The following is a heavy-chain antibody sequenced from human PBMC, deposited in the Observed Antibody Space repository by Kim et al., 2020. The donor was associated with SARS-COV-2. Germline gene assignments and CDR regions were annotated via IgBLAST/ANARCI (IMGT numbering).Heavy chain of an antibody. CDR3: ARAVVATKQLDY. D-gene: IGHD5-12*01. Sequence: SETLSLTCTVSGGSISSGGYYWSWIRQHPGKGLEWIGYIYYSGSTYYNPSLKSRVTISVDTSKNQFSLKLSSVTAADTAVYYCARAVVATKQLDYWGQGTLVTVSS. V-gene: IGHV4-31*03. CDR2: IYYSGST. CDR1: GGSISSGGYY. J-gene: IGHJ4*02.